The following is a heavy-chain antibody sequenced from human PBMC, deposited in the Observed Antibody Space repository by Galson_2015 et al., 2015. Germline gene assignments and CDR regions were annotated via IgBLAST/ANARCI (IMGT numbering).Heavy chain of an antibody. V-gene: IGHV1-2*06. D-gene: IGHD2-15*01. J-gene: IGHJ5*02. CDR3: ARDAPPYCSGGSCSNWFDP. Sequence: SVKVSCKASGHTFTGYYMHWVRQAPGQGLEWMGRINPNSGGTNYAQKFQGRVTMTRDTSISTAYMELSRLRSDDTAVYYRARDAPPYCSGGSCSNWFDPWGQGTLVTVSS. CDR1: GHTFTGYY. CDR2: INPNSGGT.